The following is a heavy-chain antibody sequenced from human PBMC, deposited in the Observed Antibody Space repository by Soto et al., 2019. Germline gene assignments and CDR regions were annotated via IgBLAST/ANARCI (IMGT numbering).Heavy chain of an antibody. D-gene: IGHD6-13*01. CDR1: VYTFTSSA. CDR2: INAGNGNT. J-gene: IGHJ5*01. CDR3: ARPKRAAPNWFDP. V-gene: IGHV1-3*01. Sequence: SSVKPSCKASVYTFTSSAMSWVRQAPGRRLEWMGRINAGNGNTKYSQKLQGRVTMTRDTTASTAYMELSSLRSGDTAVYYCARPKRAAPNWFDPWDQRTLVTVSS.